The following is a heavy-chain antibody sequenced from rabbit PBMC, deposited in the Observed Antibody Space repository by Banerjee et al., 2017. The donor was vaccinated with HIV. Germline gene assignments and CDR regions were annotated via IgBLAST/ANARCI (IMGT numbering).Heavy chain of an antibody. J-gene: IGHJ4*01. D-gene: IGHD4-1*01. CDR3: ARDLAGVIGWNFNV. CDR1: GFSFSNA. CDR2: INTGSGST. Sequence: QEQLEESGGDLVKPGASLTLTCTASGFSFSNAMYWVRQAPGKGLECIGYINTGSGSTWYASWAKGRFTISKTSSTTVTLQMTSLTAADTATYFCARDLAGVIGWNFNVWGQGTLGTVS. V-gene: IGHV1S45*01.